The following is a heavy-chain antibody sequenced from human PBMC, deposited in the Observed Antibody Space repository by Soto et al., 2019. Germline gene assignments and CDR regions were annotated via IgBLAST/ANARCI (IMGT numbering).Heavy chain of an antibody. Sequence: ASVKVSCKASGYTFTSYDINWVRQATGQGLEWMGWMNPNSGNTGYAQKFQGRVTMTRNASISTAYMELSSLRSEDTVVYYCARGGVFFFAAPTNPFDYWGQGTLVTVSS. J-gene: IGHJ4*02. CDR3: ARGGVFFFAAPTNPFDY. V-gene: IGHV1-8*01. CDR2: MNPNSGNT. D-gene: IGHD3-10*01. CDR1: GYTFTSYD.